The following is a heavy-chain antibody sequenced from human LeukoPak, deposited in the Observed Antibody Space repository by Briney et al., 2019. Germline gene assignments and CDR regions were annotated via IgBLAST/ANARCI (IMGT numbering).Heavy chain of an antibody. D-gene: IGHD4-17*01. CDR3: TRHVDDGDYPPGY. CDR1: EFTFSGSA. V-gene: IGHV3-73*01. CDR2: IRSKANSYAT. Sequence: PGGSLRLSCAASEFTFSGSAMHWVRQASGKGLEWVGRIRSKANSYATAYAASVKGRFTISRDDSKNTAYLQMNSLKTEDTAVYYSTRHVDDGDYPPGYWGQGTLVTVSS. J-gene: IGHJ4*02.